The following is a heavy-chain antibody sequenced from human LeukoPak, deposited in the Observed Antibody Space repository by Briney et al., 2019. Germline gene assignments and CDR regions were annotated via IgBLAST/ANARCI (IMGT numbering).Heavy chain of an antibody. CDR3: ARQLDS. J-gene: IGHJ4*02. CDR1: GFTFSSYS. V-gene: IGHV3-48*01. CDR2: ISGSGSSI. Sequence: GGSLRLSCAASGFTFSSYSMNWVRQAPGKGLEWVSYISGSGSSIYYADSVKGRFTISRDNAKNSLYLQMSSLRAEDTAAYYCARQLDSWGQGTLVTVSS.